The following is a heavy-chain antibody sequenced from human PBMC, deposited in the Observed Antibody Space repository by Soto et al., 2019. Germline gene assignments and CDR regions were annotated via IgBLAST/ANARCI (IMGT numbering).Heavy chain of an antibody. Sequence: PGGSLRLSCAASGFTFSSYAMSWVRQAPGKGLEWVSAISGSGGSTYYADPVKGRFTISRDNSKNTLYLQMNSLRAEDTAVYYCAKVGYSYGYYYYYYMDVWGKGTTVTVSS. CDR1: GFTFSSYA. CDR2: ISGSGGST. D-gene: IGHD5-18*01. J-gene: IGHJ6*03. CDR3: AKVGYSYGYYYYYYMDV. V-gene: IGHV3-23*01.